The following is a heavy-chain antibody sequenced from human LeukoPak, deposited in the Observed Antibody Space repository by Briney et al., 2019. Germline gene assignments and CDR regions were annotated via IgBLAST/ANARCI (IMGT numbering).Heavy chain of an antibody. Sequence: GASLRLSCAASGFTFSSYEMNWVRQAPGQGLEWVSFSNSRSYTTQYGVSVKGRFTISRDTAEASLFMQMTSLGAEDTADYYCARDRGPRWADAFDIWGQGTMVTVSS. CDR1: GFTFSSYE. CDR3: ARDRGPRWADAFDI. V-gene: IGHV3-48*03. D-gene: IGHD4-23*01. CDR2: SNSRSYTT. J-gene: IGHJ3*02.